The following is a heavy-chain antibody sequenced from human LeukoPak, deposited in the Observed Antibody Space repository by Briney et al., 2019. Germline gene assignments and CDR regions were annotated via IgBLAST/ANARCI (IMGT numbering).Heavy chain of an antibody. J-gene: IGHJ5*02. V-gene: IGHV1-8*01. CDR3: ARHPPGGYSYQKGNWFDP. D-gene: IGHD5-18*01. CDR2: MNPNSGNT. Sequence: ASVKVSCKASGYTFTSYDINWVRQATGQGLEWMGWMNPNSGNTGYAQKFQGRVTMTRNTSISTAYMELSSLRSEDTAVNYCARHPPGGYSYQKGNWFDPWGQGTLVTVSS. CDR1: GYTFTSYD.